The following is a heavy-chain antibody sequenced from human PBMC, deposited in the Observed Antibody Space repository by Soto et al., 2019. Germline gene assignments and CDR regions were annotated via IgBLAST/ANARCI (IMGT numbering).Heavy chain of an antibody. V-gene: IGHV1-2*02. CDR1: GYTFTGYY. CDR2: INPNSGGT. Sequence: ASVKVSCKASGYTFTGYYMHWVRQAPGQGLEWMGWINPNSGGTNYAQKFQGRVTMTRDTSISTAYMELSRLRSDGTAVYYCARDGICSGGSCYGRDGMDVWGQGTTVTVSS. CDR3: ARDGICSGGSCYGRDGMDV. D-gene: IGHD2-15*01. J-gene: IGHJ6*02.